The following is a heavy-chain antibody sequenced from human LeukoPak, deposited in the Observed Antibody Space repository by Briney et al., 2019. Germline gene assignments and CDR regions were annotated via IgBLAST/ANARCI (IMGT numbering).Heavy chain of an antibody. J-gene: IGHJ6*03. CDR2: IYHSGTT. CDR1: GESISSTNW. D-gene: IGHD3-3*01. Sequence: PSGTLSLTCAVSGESISSTNWWSWVRQSPGTGLEWIGEIYHSGTTNYNPSLESRVTISLDMSNNQFFLDLTSVTAADTAVYYCARHFARGPGPSEWLLRNHYYYMDVWGKGTTVTVSS. CDR3: ARHFARGPGPSEWLLRNHYYYMDV. V-gene: IGHV4-4*02.